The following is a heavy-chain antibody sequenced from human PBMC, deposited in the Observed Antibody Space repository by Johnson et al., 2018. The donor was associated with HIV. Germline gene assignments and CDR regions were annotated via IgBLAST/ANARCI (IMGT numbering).Heavy chain of an antibody. V-gene: IGHV3-33*01. CDR2: IWYDGSNT. Sequence: VQLVESGGGVVQPGTSLRLSCVASGFTFSNYGMHWVRQAPGKGLAWVAVIWYDGSNTYYADSVKGRFTISRDISKSTLFLEMNSLRAEDTAMYYCAIIAAGNVFDVWGQGTVATVSS. J-gene: IGHJ3*01. CDR1: GFTFSNYG. D-gene: IGHD6-13*01. CDR3: AIIAAGNVFDV.